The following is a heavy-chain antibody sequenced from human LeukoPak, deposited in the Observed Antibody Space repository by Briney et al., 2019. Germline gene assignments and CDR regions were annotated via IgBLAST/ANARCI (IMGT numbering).Heavy chain of an antibody. J-gene: IGHJ4*02. CDR2: IIPILGIA. CDR1: GGTFSSYA. Sequence: SVKVSCKASGGTFSSYAISWVRQAPGQGLEWMGRIIPILGIANYAQKFQGRVTITADKSTSTAYMELSSLRSEDTAVYYCASSAVEVVPAAYDYWGQGTLVTVSS. D-gene: IGHD2-2*01. CDR3: ASSAVEVVPAAYDY. V-gene: IGHV1-69*04.